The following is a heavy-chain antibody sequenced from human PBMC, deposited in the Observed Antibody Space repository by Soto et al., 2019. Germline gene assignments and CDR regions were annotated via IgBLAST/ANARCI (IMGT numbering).Heavy chain of an antibody. CDR2: IYWDDDQ. J-gene: IGHJ3*02. Sequence: QITLKESGPTLVKPTQTLTLTCTVSGFSLSGDGVGVGWIRQPPGKALEWLALIYWDDDQRYSPSLKTRLTIPKDTSKNQVVLTMTNMDPVDTATYYCAHAYGVTSWPNDAFDIWGQGTVVTVSS. D-gene: IGHD2-21*01. V-gene: IGHV2-5*02. CDR1: GFSLSGDGVG. CDR3: AHAYGVTSWPNDAFDI.